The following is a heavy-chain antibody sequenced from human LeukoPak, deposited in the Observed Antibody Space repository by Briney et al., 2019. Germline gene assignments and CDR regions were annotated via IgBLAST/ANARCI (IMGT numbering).Heavy chain of an antibody. Sequence: PGRSLRLSCAASGFDFNIYIMHWVRQAPGKGLEWVALISYDGTNKNYADSVKDRFTISRDNSKNTLYLQMNSLRAEDTAVYYCAKHRGYFYGSGSYDGYWGQGTLVTVSS. CDR1: GFDFNIYI. J-gene: IGHJ4*02. CDR2: ISYDGTNK. CDR3: AKHRGYFYGSGSYDGY. V-gene: IGHV3-30-3*02. D-gene: IGHD3-10*01.